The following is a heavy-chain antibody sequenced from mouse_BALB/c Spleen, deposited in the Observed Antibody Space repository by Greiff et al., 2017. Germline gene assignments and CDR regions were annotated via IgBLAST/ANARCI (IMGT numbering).Heavy chain of an antibody. V-gene: IGHV1-80*01. J-gene: IGHJ2*01. Sequence: QVQLQQSGAELVRPGSSVKISCKASGYAFSSYWMNWVKQRHGQGLEWIGQIYPGDGDTNYNGKFKGNATLTADKSSSTAYMQLSSLTSEDSAVYFCARKDKIYPFDYWGQGTTLTVSS. CDR3: ARKDKIYPFDY. CDR1: GYAFSSYW. CDR2: IYPGDGDT.